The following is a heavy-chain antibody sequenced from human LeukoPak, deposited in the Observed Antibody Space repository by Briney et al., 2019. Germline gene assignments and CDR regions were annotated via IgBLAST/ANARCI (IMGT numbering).Heavy chain of an antibody. J-gene: IGHJ4*02. D-gene: IGHD3-22*01. V-gene: IGHV3-74*01. CDR3: ARAGPYYDSSGYYDC. CDR2: INSDGSST. Sequence: PGGSLRLSCAASGFTFSSYGMHWVRQAPGKGLVWVSRINSDGSSTSYADSVKGRFTISRDNAKNTLYLQMNSLRAEDTAVYYCARAGPYYDSSGYYDCWGQGTLVTVSS. CDR1: GFTFSSYG.